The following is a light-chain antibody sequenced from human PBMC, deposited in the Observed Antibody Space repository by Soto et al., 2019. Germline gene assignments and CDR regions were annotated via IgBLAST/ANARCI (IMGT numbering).Light chain of an antibody. Sequence: QSVLTQPASVSGSPGQSITISCTGTSSDVGSYNLVSWYQQHPGKAPKLMIYEGSKRPSGVSNRFSGSKSGNTASLTISGLQAEDEVDYYCCSYAGSSTVFGGGTKLTVL. J-gene: IGLJ2*01. CDR2: EGS. CDR1: SSDVGSYNL. V-gene: IGLV2-23*01. CDR3: CSYAGSSTV.